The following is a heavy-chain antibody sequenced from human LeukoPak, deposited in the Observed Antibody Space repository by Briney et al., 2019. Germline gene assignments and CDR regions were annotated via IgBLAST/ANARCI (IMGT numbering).Heavy chain of an antibody. D-gene: IGHD3-10*01. CDR3: AKDKGGSGSYLIH. V-gene: IGHV3-74*01. CDR1: GFTFSSYW. CDR2: INSDGSST. J-gene: IGHJ4*02. Sequence: GGSLRLSCAASGFTFSSYWMHWVRQAPGKGLVWVSRINSDGSSTTYADSVKGRFTISRDNSKNTLYLQMNSLRAEDTAVYYFAKDKGGSGSYLIHWGQGTLVTVSS.